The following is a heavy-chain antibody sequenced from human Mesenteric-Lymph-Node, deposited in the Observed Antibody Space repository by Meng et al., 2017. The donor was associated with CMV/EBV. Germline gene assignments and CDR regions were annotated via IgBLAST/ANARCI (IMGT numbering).Heavy chain of an antibody. D-gene: IGHD3-3*01. J-gene: IGHJ4*02. V-gene: IGHV3-9*01. CDR1: GFTFDDYA. Sequence: GGSLRLSCAASGFTFDDYAMHWVRQAPGKGLEWVSGISWNSGSIGYADSVKGRFTISRDNAKNSLYLQMNSLRAEDTALYYCAKDIRHDFWSGYFDYWGQGTLVTVSS. CDR3: AKDIRHDFWSGYFDY. CDR2: ISWNSGSI.